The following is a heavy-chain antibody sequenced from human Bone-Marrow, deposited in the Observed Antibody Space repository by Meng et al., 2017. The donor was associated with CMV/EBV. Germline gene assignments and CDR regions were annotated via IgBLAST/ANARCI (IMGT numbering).Heavy chain of an antibody. CDR3: ARAIFWSGEFDI. J-gene: IGHJ3*02. D-gene: IGHD3-3*01. CDR2: IYYSGST. V-gene: IGHV4-39*07. CDR1: GGSISSSSYY. Sequence: GSLRLSCTVSGGSISSSSYYWSWIRQPPGKGLEWIGSIYYSGSTYYNPSLKSRVAISVDTSKNQFSLKLSSVTATDTAVDYCARAIFWSGEFDIWGQGTMVTVSS.